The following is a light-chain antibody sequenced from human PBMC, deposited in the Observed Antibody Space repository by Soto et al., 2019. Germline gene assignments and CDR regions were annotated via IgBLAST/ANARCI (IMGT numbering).Light chain of an antibody. J-gene: IGLJ1*01. CDR1: GSNIGAGYD. Sequence: QAVVTQPPSVSGAPGQRVTISCTGSGSNIGAGYDVHWYQQLPGTAPKLLIYGNNNRPSGIPDRFSGSKFGTSASLAITGHQAGDEADYYCQSYDSGLRALYVFGTGTKVTVL. CDR2: GNN. V-gene: IGLV1-40*01. CDR3: QSYDSGLRALYV.